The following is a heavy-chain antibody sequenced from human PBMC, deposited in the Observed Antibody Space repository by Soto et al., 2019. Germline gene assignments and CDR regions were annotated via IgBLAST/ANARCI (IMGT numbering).Heavy chain of an antibody. V-gene: IGHV1-2*04. D-gene: IGHD3-16*02. CDR3: ARGSKSAWQHEVIGWFEH. CDR1: GYTFTGYY. Sequence: QVQLVQSGAEVKKPGASVQVSCKASGYTFTGYYMHWVRQAPGQGLAWMGWINPNSGGTNYAQKLQGWVTMTRDTSINKAYRELSRLRADDKAVYDCARGSKSAWQHEVIGWFEHWGQGNLVTLSS. CDR2: INPNSGGT. J-gene: IGHJ5*02.